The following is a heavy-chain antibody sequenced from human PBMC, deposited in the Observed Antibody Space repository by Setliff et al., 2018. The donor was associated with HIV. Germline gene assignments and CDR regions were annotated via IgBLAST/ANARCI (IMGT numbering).Heavy chain of an antibody. D-gene: IGHD6-13*01. CDR2: IYHSGST. V-gene: IGHV4-30-2*01. Sequence: PSETLSLTCAVSGGSISSGGYSWNWIRQPPGKGLEWIGYIYHSGSTFYNPSLKSRVTISVDTSKNQFSLKLSSVTAADTAVYYCTRTNPLAAPPFDFWGQGTLVTVSS. J-gene: IGHJ4*02. CDR3: TRTNPLAAPPFDF. CDR1: GGSISSGGYS.